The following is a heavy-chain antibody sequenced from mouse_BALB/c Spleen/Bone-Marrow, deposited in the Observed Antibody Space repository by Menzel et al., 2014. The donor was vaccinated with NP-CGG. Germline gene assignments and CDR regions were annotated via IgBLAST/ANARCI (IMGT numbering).Heavy chain of an antibody. CDR3: AREDYGAWFPY. CDR2: IYPYKDYT. D-gene: IGHD1-2*01. CDR1: GSTFTNHH. J-gene: IGHJ3*01. Sequence: VQLQQSGAEPVRPGASVKISCKAFGSTFTNHHINWVTQRPGQGLDWIGYIYPYKDYTSYNQKFKGKATLTVDKSSSTAYMELSSLTSEDSAVYYCAREDYGAWFPYWGQGTLVTVSA. V-gene: IGHV1S45*01.